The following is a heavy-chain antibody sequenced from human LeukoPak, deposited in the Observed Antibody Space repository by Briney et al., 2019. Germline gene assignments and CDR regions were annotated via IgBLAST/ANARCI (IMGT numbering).Heavy chain of an antibody. D-gene: IGHD3-10*01. V-gene: IGHV1-2*02. CDR2: INPNSGGT. J-gene: IGHJ5*02. CDR1: GYTFTGYY. Sequence: ASVKVSCKASGYTFTGYYMHWVRQAPGQGLEWMGWINPNSGGTNYAQKFQGRVTMTRDTSISAAYMELSRLRSDDTAVYYCARHVSLWFGSEGNWFDPWGQGTLVTVSS. CDR3: ARHVSLWFGSEGNWFDP.